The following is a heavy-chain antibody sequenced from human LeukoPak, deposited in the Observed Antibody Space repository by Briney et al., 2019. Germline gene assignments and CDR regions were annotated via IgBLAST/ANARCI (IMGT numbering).Heavy chain of an antibody. V-gene: IGHV3-66*01. D-gene: IGHD3-10*01. J-gene: IGHJ4*02. CDR2: IYSGGST. CDR3: ARDQYGELDY. Sequence: PGGSLRLSCAASGFTFSSHGMNWVRQAPGKGLEWVSVIYSGGSTYYADSVKGRFTISRDNSKNTLYLQMNSLRAEDTAVYYCARDQYGELDYWGQGTLVTVSS. CDR1: GFTFSSHG.